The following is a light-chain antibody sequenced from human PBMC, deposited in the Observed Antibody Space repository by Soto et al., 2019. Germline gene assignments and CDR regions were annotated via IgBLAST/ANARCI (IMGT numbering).Light chain of an antibody. CDR2: DDS. V-gene: IGLV3-21*02. CDR3: QVWDSSSDHYV. CDR1: NIGSNS. Sequence: SYELTQPPSVSVAPGQTPRITCGGNNIGSNSVHWYQQKPGQAPVLVVYDDSDRPSGIPERFSGSNSGNTATLTIRRVEAGDEADYYCQVWDSSSDHYVFGTGTKLTVL. J-gene: IGLJ1*01.